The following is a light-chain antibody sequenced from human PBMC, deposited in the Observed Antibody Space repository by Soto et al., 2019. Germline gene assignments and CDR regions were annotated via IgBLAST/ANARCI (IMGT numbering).Light chain of an antibody. CDR1: SSDVGGYNY. CDR3: SSYTSSSTVV. J-gene: IGLJ2*01. CDR2: EVS. Sequence: QSALTQPASVSGSPGQSITISCTGTSSDVGGYNYVSWYQHHPGKAPKLMIFEVSNRPSGVSNRFSGSKSGNTASLTISGLQDEDEADYYCSSYTSSSTVVFGVGTKLTVL. V-gene: IGLV2-14*01.